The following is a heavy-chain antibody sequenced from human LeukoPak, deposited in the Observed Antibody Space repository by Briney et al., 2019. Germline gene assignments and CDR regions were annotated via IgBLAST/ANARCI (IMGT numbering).Heavy chain of an antibody. V-gene: IGHV5-51*01. Sequence: GESLKISCKGSGYSFTSYWIGWVRQMPGKGLEWMGIIYPGDSDTRYSPSFQGQVTISADKSISTAYLQWSSLKASDTAMYYCGRLTKTEQPHNWFDPWGQGTLVTVSS. CDR2: IYPGDSDT. D-gene: IGHD6-13*01. CDR1: GYSFTSYW. CDR3: GRLTKTEQPHNWFDP. J-gene: IGHJ5*02.